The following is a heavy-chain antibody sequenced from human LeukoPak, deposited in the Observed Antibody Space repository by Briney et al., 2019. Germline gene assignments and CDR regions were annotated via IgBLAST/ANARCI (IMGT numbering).Heavy chain of an antibody. CDR3: ARASGSYWWFDS. CDR2: INPSGGNT. V-gene: IGHV1-46*01. D-gene: IGHD1-26*01. CDR1: GYIFTSYY. J-gene: IGHJ5*01. Sequence: ASVKVSCKASGYIFTSYYIHWVRQAPGQGLEWMGIINPSGGNTNYAQKFQGRVTMTRDTSTSTVYMELSSLRSGDTAVYYCARASGSYWWFDSWGQGTLVTVSS.